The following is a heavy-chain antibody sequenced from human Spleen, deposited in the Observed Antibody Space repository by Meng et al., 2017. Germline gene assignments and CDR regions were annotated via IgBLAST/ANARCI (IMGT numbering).Heavy chain of an antibody. V-gene: IGHV3-23*01. CDR3: ASSPLVTTDLDY. D-gene: IGHD2-21*02. Sequence: GESLKISCVASGITISSRAMSWVRQAPGKRLEWVSLISGRGDTTYYSESVKGRFTISRDDSKDTLYLQMNSLRTEDTAVYYCASSPLVTTDLDYWGQGALVTVSS. CDR2: ISGRGDTT. CDR1: GITISSRA. J-gene: IGHJ4*02.